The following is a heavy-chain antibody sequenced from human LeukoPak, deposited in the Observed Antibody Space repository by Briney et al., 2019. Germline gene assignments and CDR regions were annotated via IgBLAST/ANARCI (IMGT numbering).Heavy chain of an antibody. J-gene: IGHJ4*02. V-gene: IGHV3-23*01. D-gene: IGHD1-1*01. Sequence: GGSLRLSCAASGFTFSSYAMSWVRQAPGKGLEWVSSISGSGVSTYYADSVKGRFTISRGNFKNTLYVQMNSLRAEDTAVYYCAKANDFYCFDSWGQETRDTVSS. CDR2: ISGSGVST. CDR1: GFTFSSYA. CDR3: AKANDFYCFDS.